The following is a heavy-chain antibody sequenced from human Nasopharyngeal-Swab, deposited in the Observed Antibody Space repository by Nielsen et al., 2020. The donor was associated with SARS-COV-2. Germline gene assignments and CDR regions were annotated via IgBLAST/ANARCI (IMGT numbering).Heavy chain of an antibody. CDR2: IYYRGST. CDR3: ARQHQLLGDY. V-gene: IGHV4-39*01. J-gene: IGHJ4*02. D-gene: IGHD2-2*01. CDR1: GGSISSSSYY. Sequence: GSLRLSCTVSGGSISSSSYYWGWIRQPPGKGLEWIGSIYYRGSTYYNPSLKSRVTISVDTSKNQFSLKLSSVTAADTAVYYCARQHQLLGDYWGQGTLVTVSS.